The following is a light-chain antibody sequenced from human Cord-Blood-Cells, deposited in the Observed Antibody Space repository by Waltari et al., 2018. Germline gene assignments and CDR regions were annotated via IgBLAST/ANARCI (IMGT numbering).Light chain of an antibody. CDR3: QAWDSSTAV. J-gene: IGLJ2*01. CDR2: QDS. V-gene: IGLV3-1*01. Sequence: SYELTQPPSVSVSPGQTASITSPGANLGGKYHCWYQQKPGQSPVLVIYQDSRRPPGIPERFSGSNSGNTATLTISGTQAMDEADYYCQAWDSSTAVFGGGTKLTVL. CDR1: NLGGKY.